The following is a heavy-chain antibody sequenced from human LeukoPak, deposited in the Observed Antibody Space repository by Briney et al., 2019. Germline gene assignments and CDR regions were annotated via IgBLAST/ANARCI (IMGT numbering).Heavy chain of an antibody. J-gene: IGHJ4*02. CDR2: IYYSGRT. D-gene: IGHD1-1*01. Sequence: SETLSLTCTVSGGSISSSFYYWGWIRQPPGKGLEWIGSIYYSGRTYYNPSLKSRVTISVDTSKNQFSLELSSVTAADTAVYYCARLTYTTTIDYWGQGTLVTVSS. V-gene: IGHV4-39*01. CDR3: ARLTYTTTIDY. CDR1: GGSISSSFYY.